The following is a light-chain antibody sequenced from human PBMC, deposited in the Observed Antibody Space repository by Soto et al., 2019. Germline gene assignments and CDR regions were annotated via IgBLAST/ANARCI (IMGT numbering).Light chain of an antibody. Sequence: QSALTQPASVSGSPGQSITISCTRTNSDIGGYNYVSWYQHHPGKAPKLMIYDVSNRPSGVSDRFSGSKSGNTASLTISGLQPEDEADYYCSSYTRSSTTAFGTGTKLTVL. V-gene: IGLV2-14*03. CDR3: SSYTRSSTTA. J-gene: IGLJ1*01. CDR1: NSDIGGYNY. CDR2: DVS.